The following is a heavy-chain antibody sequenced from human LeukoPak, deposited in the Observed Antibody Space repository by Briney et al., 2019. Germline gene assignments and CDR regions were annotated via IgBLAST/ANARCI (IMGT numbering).Heavy chain of an antibody. D-gene: IGHD2-21*02. Sequence: ASVKVSCKASGYTFTSYYMHWVRQAPGQGLEWMGWINTNTGNPTYAQGFTGRFVFSLDTSVSTAYLQISSLKAEDTAVYYCARVTAYCGGDCYFPFQHWGQGTLVTVSS. CDR2: INTNTGNP. J-gene: IGHJ1*01. V-gene: IGHV7-4-1*02. CDR3: ARVTAYCGGDCYFPFQH. CDR1: GYTFTSYY.